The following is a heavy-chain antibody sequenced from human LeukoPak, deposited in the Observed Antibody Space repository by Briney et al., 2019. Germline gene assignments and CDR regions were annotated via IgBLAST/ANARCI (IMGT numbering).Heavy chain of an antibody. D-gene: IGHD4-23*01. CDR2: ISNDASHK. CDR1: GFTFSRFA. Sequence: PGWSLRLSCAASGFTFSRFAMHWVRQAPGKGLEWVAVISNDASHKFYADSVQGRFTISRDNSKNTLPLQMDTLRREDTAVYYCARARSVGPPTGFDQWGQGTPVTVSS. CDR3: ARARSVGPPTGFDQ. J-gene: IGHJ4*02. V-gene: IGHV3-30*04.